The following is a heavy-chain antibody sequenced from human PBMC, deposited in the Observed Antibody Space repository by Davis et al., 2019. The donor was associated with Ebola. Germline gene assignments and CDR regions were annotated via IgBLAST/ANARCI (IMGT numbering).Heavy chain of an antibody. J-gene: IGHJ3*02. CDR3: ARQQRLYYYDSSGYSARGEAFDI. Sequence: MPSETLSLTCTVSGASIRNLNYYCGWIRQPPGKGLEWIGSICYGVSTYCIPSLRSRIPLSVDTSKNQLSLNLSSVTAADTAVYYCARQQRLYYYDSSGYSARGEAFDIWGQGTMVTVSS. CDR1: GASIRNLNYY. V-gene: IGHV4-39*01. D-gene: IGHD3-22*01. CDR2: ICYGVST.